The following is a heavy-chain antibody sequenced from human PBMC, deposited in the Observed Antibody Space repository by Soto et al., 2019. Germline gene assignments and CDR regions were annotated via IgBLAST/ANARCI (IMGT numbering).Heavy chain of an antibody. CDR1: GGSISSYY. J-gene: IGHJ4*02. V-gene: IGHV4-59*01. CDR3: ARDKITGLFDY. D-gene: IGHD2-8*02. CDR2: IYYSGST. Sequence: SETLSLTCTVSGGSISSYYWSWIRQPPGKGLEWIGYIYYSGSTNYNPSLKSRVTISVDTSKNQFSLKLSSVTAADTAVYYCARDKITGLFDYWGQGTLVTGSS.